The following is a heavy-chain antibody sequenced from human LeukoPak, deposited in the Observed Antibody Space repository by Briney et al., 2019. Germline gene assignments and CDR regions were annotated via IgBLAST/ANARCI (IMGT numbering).Heavy chain of an antibody. CDR3: CSSWRHGDAFDI. CDR2: ISYDGSNK. CDR1: GFTFSSYG. V-gene: IGHV3-30*03. Sequence: GRSLRLSCAASGFTFSSYGMHWVRQAPGKGLEWVAVISYDGSNKYYADSVKGRFTISRDNSKNTLYLQMNSLRAEDTAVYYACSSWRHGDAFDIWGQGTMVTVSS. D-gene: IGHD6-13*01. J-gene: IGHJ3*02.